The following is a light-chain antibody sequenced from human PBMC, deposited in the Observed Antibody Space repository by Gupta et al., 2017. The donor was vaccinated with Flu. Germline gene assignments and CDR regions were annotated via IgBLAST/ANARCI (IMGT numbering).Light chain of an antibody. V-gene: IGLV3-21*02. CDR2: DDS. CDR3: QVYYSSSDHVV. CDR1: NIGSKS. J-gene: IGLJ2*01. Sequence: SSVLPQPPSVSVAPGQPARITCGGINIGSKSVHWYQQRPGQSPVLGGYDDSDRHSGIPERFSGCNSGKTASLNITRVEAGDEADYYCQVYYSSSDHVVFGGGTKLTVI.